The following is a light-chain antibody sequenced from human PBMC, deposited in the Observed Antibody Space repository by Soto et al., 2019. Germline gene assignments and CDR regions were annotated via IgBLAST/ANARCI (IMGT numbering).Light chain of an antibody. Sequence: QSVLTQPPSASETPGQRVTISCSGSSSRVGFDYVDWYQHFPGAAPKLLIYRNNLRPPGVPDRFSGSKSGTSASLAISGLRTEDEAVYYCATRADSLFVVFGGGTKLTVL. CDR3: ATRADSLFVV. J-gene: IGLJ2*01. CDR2: RNN. CDR1: SSRVGFDY. V-gene: IGLV1-47*01.